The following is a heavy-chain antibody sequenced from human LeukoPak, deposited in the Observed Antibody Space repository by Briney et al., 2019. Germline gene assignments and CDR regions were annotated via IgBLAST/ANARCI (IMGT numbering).Heavy chain of an antibody. Sequence: SSETLSLTCTVSGGSISSYYWNWIRQPPGKGLEWIGYIYYSGSTTYNPSLKSRVTISVDTSKNQFSLKLSSVTAADTAVYYCARRHYDSSGYYFDYWGQGTLVTVSS. D-gene: IGHD3-22*01. J-gene: IGHJ4*02. CDR3: ARRHYDSSGYYFDY. V-gene: IGHV4-59*01. CDR2: IYYSGST. CDR1: GGSISSYY.